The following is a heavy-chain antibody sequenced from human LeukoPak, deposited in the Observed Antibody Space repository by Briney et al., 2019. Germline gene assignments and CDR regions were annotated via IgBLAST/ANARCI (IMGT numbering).Heavy chain of an antibody. Sequence: GGSLRLSCAASGFTFNSHWMHWVRQAPGKGLVWVSRIDSHGTSTIDADSVQGRFTVSRDNSKNTLYLQMNSLRVEDTAVYYCVREGYGLGNYPFDYWGQGTPVTVSS. CDR2: IDSHGTST. J-gene: IGHJ4*02. CDR3: VREGYGLGNYPFDY. V-gene: IGHV3-74*01. CDR1: GFTFNSHW. D-gene: IGHD3-10*01.